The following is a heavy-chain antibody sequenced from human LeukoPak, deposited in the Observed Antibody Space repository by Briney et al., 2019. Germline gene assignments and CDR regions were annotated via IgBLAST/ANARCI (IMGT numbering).Heavy chain of an antibody. J-gene: IGHJ4*02. CDR1: GGSFSGYY. CDR2: INHSGST. V-gene: IGHV4-34*01. D-gene: IGHD3-3*01. CDR3: ARDPRITIPDY. Sequence: SETLSLTCAVYGGSFSGYYWSWIRQPPGKGLEWIGEINHSGSTNYNPSLKSRVTISVDTSKNQFSLKLGSVTAADTAVYYCARDPRITIPDYWGQGTLVTVSS.